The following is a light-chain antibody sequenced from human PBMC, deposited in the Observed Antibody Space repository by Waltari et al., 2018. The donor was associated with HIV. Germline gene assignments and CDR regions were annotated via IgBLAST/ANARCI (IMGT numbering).Light chain of an antibody. CDR1: QSVGINY. V-gene: IGKV3-20*01. J-gene: IGKJ5*01. Sequence: EIVLPQSPDTLSFSPGERATLSCRASQSVGINYLAWYQQKPGQAPSLLIYHASSRATGIPDRFSGSGSATDFTLTISRLEPEDFAVYYCQQYGSSPITFGQGTRLEI. CDR2: HAS. CDR3: QQYGSSPIT.